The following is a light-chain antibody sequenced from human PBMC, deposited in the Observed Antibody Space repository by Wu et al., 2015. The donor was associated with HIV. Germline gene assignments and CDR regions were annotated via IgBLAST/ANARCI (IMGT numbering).Light chain of an antibody. CDR2: GAS. CDR1: ENLASDY. V-gene: IGKV3-20*01. CDR3: QQYGSSPLWT. J-gene: IGKJ1*01. Sequence: EIVLTQSPGTLSLSPGERATLSCRASENLASDYLAWFQQRPGQAPTLFIYGASYRATGVPDRFSASGSGADFTLTISRLEPEDFAVYYCQQYGSSPLWTFGQGTKVEIK.